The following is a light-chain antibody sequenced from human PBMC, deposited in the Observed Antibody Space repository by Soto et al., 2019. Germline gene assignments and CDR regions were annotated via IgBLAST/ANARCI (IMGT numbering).Light chain of an antibody. CDR2: ENN. Sequence: QSALTQPHSVSAAPGQKVSISCSGSSSNIGNNYVSWYQQLPGTAPKLLIYENNKRPSGIPDRFSGSKSGTSATLGITGLQTGDEADYYCGTWDSSLSAVFGGATKLTVL. CDR1: SSNIGNNY. CDR3: GTWDSSLSAV. V-gene: IGLV1-51*02. J-gene: IGLJ3*02.